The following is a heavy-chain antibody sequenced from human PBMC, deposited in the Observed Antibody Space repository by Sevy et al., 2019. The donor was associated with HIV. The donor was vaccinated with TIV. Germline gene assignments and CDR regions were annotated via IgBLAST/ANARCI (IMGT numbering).Heavy chain of an antibody. J-gene: IGHJ4*02. Sequence: SETLSLTCTVSGGSISSSSYYWGWIHQPPGKGLEWIGSIYYSGSTYYNPSLKSRVTISVDTSKNQFSLKLSSVTAADTAVYYCARGMGATRYYFDYWGQGTLVTVSS. V-gene: IGHV4-39*01. CDR3: ARGMGATRYYFDY. CDR2: IYYSGST. D-gene: IGHD1-26*01. CDR1: GGSISSSSYY.